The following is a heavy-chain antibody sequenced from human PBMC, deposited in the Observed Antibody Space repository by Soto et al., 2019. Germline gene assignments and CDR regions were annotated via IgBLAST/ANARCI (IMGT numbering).Heavy chain of an antibody. Sequence: GGSLRLSCGASGTTVDNNFMNWVRPAPGKGLEWVSVIYSDGNTYYADSVKGRFTISRDNSKNSLYLQMNSLRAEDTDVYYCARGIDFWGNSGPYDDWGQGTLVTVSS. J-gene: IGHJ4*02. D-gene: IGHD3-16*01. CDR2: IYSDGNT. CDR3: ARGIDFWGNSGPYDD. V-gene: IGHV3-53*01. CDR1: GTTVDNNF.